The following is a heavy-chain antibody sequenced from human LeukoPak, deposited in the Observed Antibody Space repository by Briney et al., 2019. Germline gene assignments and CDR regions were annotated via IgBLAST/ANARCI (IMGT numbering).Heavy chain of an antibody. CDR1: GYTFTNYP. D-gene: IGHD2-15*01. Sequence: ASVKVSCKASGYTFTNYPMNWVRQAPGQELEWMGWINTNTGNPMYARGFTERFVFSWDTSVTTAYLQINSLKPEDTAVYFCARDTYCTGGRCYSRVGYWGQGTVVTVSS. V-gene: IGHV7-4-1*02. CDR2: INTNTGNP. J-gene: IGHJ4*02. CDR3: ARDTYCTGGRCYSRVGY.